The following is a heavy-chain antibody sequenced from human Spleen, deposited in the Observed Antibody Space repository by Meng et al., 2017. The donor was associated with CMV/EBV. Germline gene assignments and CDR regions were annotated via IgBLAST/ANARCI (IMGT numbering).Heavy chain of an antibody. CDR2: INHSGST. J-gene: IGHJ4*02. Sequence: YGGSFSGYDWSWIRQPPGKGLEWIGEINHSGSTNYNPSLKSRVTISVDTSKNQFSLKLSSVTAADTAVYYCARGRRGYSYGYPFDYWGQGTLVTVSS. CDR1: GGSFSGYD. CDR3: ARGRRGYSYGYPFDY. V-gene: IGHV4-34*01. D-gene: IGHD5-18*01.